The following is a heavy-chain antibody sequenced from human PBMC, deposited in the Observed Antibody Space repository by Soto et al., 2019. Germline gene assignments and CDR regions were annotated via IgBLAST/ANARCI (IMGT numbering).Heavy chain of an antibody. CDR1: GFTFSSYA. CDR3: ARHGSEDGSGWKGAEYFQH. J-gene: IGHJ1*01. D-gene: IGHD6-19*01. CDR2: ISYDGSNK. V-gene: IGHV3-30-3*01. Sequence: QVQLVESGGGVVQPGRSLRLSCAASGFTFSSYAMHWVRQAPGKGLEWVAVISYDGSNKYYADSVKGRFTISRDNSKNTLYLQMNSLRAEDTAVYYCARHGSEDGSGWKGAEYFQHWGQGTLVTVSS.